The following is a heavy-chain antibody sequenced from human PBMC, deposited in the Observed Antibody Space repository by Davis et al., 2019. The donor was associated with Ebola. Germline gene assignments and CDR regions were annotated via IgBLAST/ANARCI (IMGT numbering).Heavy chain of an antibody. CDR1: GFTFSSYD. CDR2: ISFDGTKQ. CDR3: AKGTFYYDNSGILDF. V-gene: IGHV3-30*18. J-gene: IGHJ4*02. D-gene: IGHD3-22*01. Sequence: GGSLRLSCAASGFTFSSYDMHWVRQAPGKGLEGVATISFDGTKQYYMDSVKGRFTISRDNSKYTLDLQMNSLRPEDAAVYYCAKGTFYYDNSGILDFWGQGALVTVSS.